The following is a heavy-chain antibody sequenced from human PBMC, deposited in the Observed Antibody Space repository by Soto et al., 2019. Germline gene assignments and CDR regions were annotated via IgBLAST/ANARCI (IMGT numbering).Heavy chain of an antibody. V-gene: IGHV4-30-4*01. CDR3: ARDSSTGTTASGY. Sequence: PSETLSLTCTVSGGSISSGDYYWSWIRQPPGKGLEWIGYIYYSGSTYYNPSLKSRVTISVDTSKNQFSLKLSSVTAADTAVYYCARDSSTGTTASGYWGQGTLVTVSS. D-gene: IGHD1-1*01. CDR2: IYYSGST. CDR1: GGSISSGDYY. J-gene: IGHJ4*02.